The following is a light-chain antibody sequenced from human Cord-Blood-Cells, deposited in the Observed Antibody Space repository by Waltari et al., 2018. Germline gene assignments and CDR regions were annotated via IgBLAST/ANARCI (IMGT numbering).Light chain of an antibody. CDR3: QQYNSYPYT. CDR2: KAS. J-gene: IGKJ2*01. CDR1: QSISSW. Sequence: DIQMTQSPSTLSASVGDRVTITCRASQSISSWLAWYQQKPGKAPKLLIYKASSIESGVPSRFSGSGSGTEFTLTISSLQPDDFATYYCQQYNSYPYTFGQGTKLEIK. V-gene: IGKV1-5*03.